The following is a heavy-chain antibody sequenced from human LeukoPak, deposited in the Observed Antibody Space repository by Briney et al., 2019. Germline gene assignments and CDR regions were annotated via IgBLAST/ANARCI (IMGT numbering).Heavy chain of an antibody. J-gene: IGHJ3*02. Sequence: TPSETLSLTCTVSGXSXXSYYXXXXXXPPGKGLEWIGYIYYXGSTKYKPSLKSRVTISVDTSKNQFSLKLSFVTAADTAXYYCARGRFLDAFDIWGQGTMVTVSS. CDR1: GXSXXSYY. D-gene: IGHD3-3*01. V-gene: IGHV4-59*01. CDR2: IYYXGST. CDR3: ARGRFLDAFDI.